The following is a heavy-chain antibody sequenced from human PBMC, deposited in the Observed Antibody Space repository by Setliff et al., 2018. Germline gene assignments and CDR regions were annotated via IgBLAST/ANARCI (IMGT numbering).Heavy chain of an antibody. J-gene: IGHJ4*02. D-gene: IGHD3-3*01. V-gene: IGHV4-39*07. Sequence: SSETLSLTCTVSGGSISSSSYYWGWIRQPPGKGLEWIGSIYYSGSTYYNPSLKSRVTISVDTSKNQFSLKLSSVTAADTAVYYCARRSTYYNFWSGYWDYWGQGTLVTVSS. CDR2: IYYSGST. CDR3: ARRSTYYNFWSGYWDY. CDR1: GGSISSSSYY.